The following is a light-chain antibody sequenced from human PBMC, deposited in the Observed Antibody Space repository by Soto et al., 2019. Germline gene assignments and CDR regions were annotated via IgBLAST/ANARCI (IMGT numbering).Light chain of an antibody. Sequence: QSVLAQPPSVSGAPGQRVTISCTGSSSNIGAHYDVHWYQQLPGTAPKLLIYGNSNRPSGVPDRFSGSKSGTSASLAISGLRSDDEADYFCATWDDSLNGFYVFGTGTKVTVL. V-gene: IGLV1-40*01. J-gene: IGLJ1*01. CDR2: GNS. CDR3: ATWDDSLNGFYV. CDR1: SSNIGAHYD.